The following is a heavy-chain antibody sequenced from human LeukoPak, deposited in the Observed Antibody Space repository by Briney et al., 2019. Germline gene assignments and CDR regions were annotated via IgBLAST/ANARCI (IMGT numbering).Heavy chain of an antibody. D-gene: IGHD1-26*01. V-gene: IGHV3-23*01. CDR2: ISGSGGTT. CDR3: AKDYVGVLPETYDH. CDR1: GFTFSSYG. Sequence: GGSLRLSCAASGFTFSSYGMHWVRQAPGKGLEWVAGISGSGGTTYYADSVRGRFTITRDNFKNTVDLQMDSLRVEDTAIYFCAKDYVGVLPETYDHWGQGTLVTVSA. J-gene: IGHJ4*02.